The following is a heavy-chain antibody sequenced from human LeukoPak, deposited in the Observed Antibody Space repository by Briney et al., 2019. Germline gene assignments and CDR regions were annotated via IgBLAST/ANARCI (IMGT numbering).Heavy chain of an antibody. J-gene: IGHJ5*02. Sequence: GSLRLSCAASGFTVSNKYMTWVRQAPGKGLEWIGEINHSGSTNYNPSLKSRVTISVDTSKNQFSLKLSSVTAADTAVYYCARGQKGGLIVVVRPYNWFDPWGQGTLVTVSS. D-gene: IGHD3-22*01. CDR2: INHSGST. CDR3: ARGQKGGLIVVVRPYNWFDP. V-gene: IGHV4-34*01. CDR1: GFTVSNKY.